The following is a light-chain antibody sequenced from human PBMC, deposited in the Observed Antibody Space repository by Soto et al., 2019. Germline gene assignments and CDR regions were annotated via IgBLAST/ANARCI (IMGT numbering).Light chain of an antibody. CDR3: QKYHNWPA. V-gene: IGKV3-15*01. Sequence: EIVMTQSPATLSVSPGERATLSCRASQSVFSSLAWYQQKPGQAPRLLIYGAATRATGIPARFSGSGSGTESTLTISSLQAEDFAVYYCQKYHNWPAFGQGTKVEIK. CDR2: GAA. J-gene: IGKJ1*01. CDR1: QSVFSS.